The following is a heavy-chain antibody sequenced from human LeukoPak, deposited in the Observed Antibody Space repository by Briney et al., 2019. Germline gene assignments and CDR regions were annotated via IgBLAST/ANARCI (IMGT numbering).Heavy chain of an antibody. CDR2: IIPILGIA. D-gene: IGHD3-10*01. V-gene: IGHV1-69*04. CDR1: GGTFSRYA. CDR3: ARGNTMVRRYGMDV. Sequence: GASVKVSCKASGGTFSRYAISWVRQAPGQGLEWMGRIIPILGIANYAQKFQGRVTITADKSTSTAYMELSSLRSEDTAVYYCARGNTMVRRYGMDVWGQGTTVTVSS. J-gene: IGHJ6*02.